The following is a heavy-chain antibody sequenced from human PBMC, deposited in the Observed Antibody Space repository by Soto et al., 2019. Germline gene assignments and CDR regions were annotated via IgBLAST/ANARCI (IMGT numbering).Heavy chain of an antibody. CDR1: GYSFSDYW. D-gene: IGHD2-21*01. Sequence: PGESLKISCKASGYSFSDYWIGWVRQMPGRGLEWMGIIYPGDSDTRYSASFQGQVTISADKSISTTFLQWSSLKASDTAMYYCPRRGQHCGTSTCRFDHWGQGTLVTVSS. J-gene: IGHJ1*01. V-gene: IGHV5-51*01. CDR3: PRRGQHCGTSTCRFDH. CDR2: IYPGDSDT.